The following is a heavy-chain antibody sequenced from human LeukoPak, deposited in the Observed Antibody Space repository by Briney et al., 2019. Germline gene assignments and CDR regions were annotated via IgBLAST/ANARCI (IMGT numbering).Heavy chain of an antibody. V-gene: IGHV1-18*01. J-gene: IGHJ4*02. Sequence: ASVKVSCKASGYTFTNYGITWVRQAPGQGLEWMGWINTYNGNTNYAQKFQARVTMTTDTSTSTTYMELRSLRSDDTAVYYCARDTRRDGYNTGGFDFWGQGTLVTV. CDR3: ARDTRRDGYNTGGFDF. CDR2: INTYNGNT. CDR1: GYTFTNYG. D-gene: IGHD5-18*01.